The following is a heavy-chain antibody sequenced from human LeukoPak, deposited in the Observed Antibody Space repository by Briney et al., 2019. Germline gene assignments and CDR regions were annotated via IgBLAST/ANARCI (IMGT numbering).Heavy chain of an antibody. D-gene: IGHD2-2*01. V-gene: IGHV1-3*03. J-gene: IGHJ4*02. CDR2: INAGNGNT. Sequence: GASVKVSCKASGYTFTSYAMHWVRQAPGQRLEWMGWINAGNGNTKYSQEFQGRVTITRDTSASTAYMELSGLRSEDMAVYYCARALRYCSTTSCQYYFDYWGQGTLVTVSS. CDR1: GYTFTSYA. CDR3: ARALRYCSTTSCQYYFDY.